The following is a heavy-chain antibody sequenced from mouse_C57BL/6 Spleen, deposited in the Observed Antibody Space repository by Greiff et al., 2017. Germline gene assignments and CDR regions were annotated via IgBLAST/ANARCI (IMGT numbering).Heavy chain of an antibody. CDR3: ARPRIYWYFDV. CDR2: IWSGGST. V-gene: IGHV2-2*01. Sequence: VKLVESGPGLVQPSQSLSITCTVSGFSLTSYGVHWVRQSPGKGLEWLGVIWSGGSTDYNAAIISRLSISKDNSKSHVFFKMNSLQADDTAIYYCARPRIYWYFDVWGTGTTVTVSS. CDR1: GFSLTSYG. J-gene: IGHJ1*03.